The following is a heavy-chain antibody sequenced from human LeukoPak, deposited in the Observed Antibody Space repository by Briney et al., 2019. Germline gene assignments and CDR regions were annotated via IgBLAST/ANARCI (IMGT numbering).Heavy chain of an antibody. CDR1: AYTFTIYD. J-gene: IGHJ5*02. Sequence: ASVTVSFKASAYTFTIYDINWVRQATGQGLEWMGWMNPNSGNTGYAQKFQGRVTITRNTSISTAYMELSSLRSEDTAVYYCASGGGYKVTWGQGTLVTVSS. V-gene: IGHV1-8*03. D-gene: IGHD5-24*01. CDR2: MNPNSGNT. CDR3: ASGGGYKVT.